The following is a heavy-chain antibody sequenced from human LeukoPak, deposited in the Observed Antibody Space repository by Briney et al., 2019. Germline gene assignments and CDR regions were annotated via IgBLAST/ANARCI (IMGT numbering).Heavy chain of an antibody. V-gene: IGHV3-66*01. CDR1: GFTVSSNY. CDR2: IYSGGTT. Sequence: PGGSLRLSCAASGFTVSSNYMSWVRQAPGKGLEWVSVIYSGGTTYYAVTVKYRFTISRDNSKNTLFLQMDSLRVEDTAVYYCARGARDYFELDYWGQGTLVTVSS. D-gene: IGHD3-22*01. CDR3: ARGARDYFELDY. J-gene: IGHJ4*02.